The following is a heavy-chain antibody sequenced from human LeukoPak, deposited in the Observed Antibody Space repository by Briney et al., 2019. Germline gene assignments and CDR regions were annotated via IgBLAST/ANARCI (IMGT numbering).Heavy chain of an antibody. CDR2: IYTSGST. J-gene: IGHJ4*02. D-gene: IGHD5-18*01. Sequence: PSQTLSLTCTVSGGSISSGSYYWSWIRQPAGRGLEWIGRIYTSGSTNYNPSLKSRVTISVDTSKNQFSLKLSSVTAADTAVYYCARDYSSWGQGTLVTVSS. V-gene: IGHV4-61*02. CDR3: ARDYSS. CDR1: GGSISSGSYY.